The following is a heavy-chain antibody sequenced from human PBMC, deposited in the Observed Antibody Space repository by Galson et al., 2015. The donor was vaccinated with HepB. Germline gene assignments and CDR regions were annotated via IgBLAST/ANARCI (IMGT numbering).Heavy chain of an antibody. CDR1: GFTFGDYA. V-gene: IGHV3-49*04. CDR2: IRSKAYGGTT. Sequence: SLRLSCAASGFTFGDYAMSWVRQAPGKGLEWVGFIRSKAYGGTTEYAASVKGRFTISRDDSKSIAYLQMNSLKTEDTAVYYCTRDGYCGGDCYDAFDIWGQGTMVTVSS. D-gene: IGHD2-21*02. CDR3: TRDGYCGGDCYDAFDI. J-gene: IGHJ3*02.